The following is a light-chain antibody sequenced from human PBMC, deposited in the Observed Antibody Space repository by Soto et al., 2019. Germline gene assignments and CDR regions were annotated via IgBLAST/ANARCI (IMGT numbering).Light chain of an antibody. CDR3: TACTSGNTYV. Sequence: QSALTQPASVSGSPGQSITISCTGTSSDVGGYNYVSWYQQHPGKAPKLMIYDVSNRPSGVSNRFSGSKSGNTASLTISGLQAEDEADYYCTACTSGNTYVFGTGTKLTVL. J-gene: IGLJ1*01. CDR1: SSDVGGYNY. V-gene: IGLV2-14*01. CDR2: DVS.